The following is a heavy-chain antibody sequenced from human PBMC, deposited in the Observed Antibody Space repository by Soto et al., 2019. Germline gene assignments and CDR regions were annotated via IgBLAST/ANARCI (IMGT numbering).Heavy chain of an antibody. V-gene: IGHV4-59*01. J-gene: IGHJ6*02. CDR1: GGSISIYY. CDR2: IYYSGST. CDR3: ARVSIVGASVGMDV. D-gene: IGHD1-26*01. Sequence: SETLCLTCTVSGGSISIYYWSWIRQPPGKGLEWIGYIYYSGSTNYNPSLKSRVTISVDTSKNQFSLKLSSVTAADTAVYYCARVSIVGASVGMDVWGQGTTVTVSS.